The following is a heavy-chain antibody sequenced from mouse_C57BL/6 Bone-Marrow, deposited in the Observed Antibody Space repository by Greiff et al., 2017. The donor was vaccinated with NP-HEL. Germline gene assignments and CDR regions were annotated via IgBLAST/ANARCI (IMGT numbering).Heavy chain of an antibody. CDR3: AKSFYYEYDEGGG. D-gene: IGHD2-4*01. V-gene: IGHV1-85*01. Sequence: QVQLQQSGPELVKPGASVKLSCKASGYTFTSYDINWVKQRPGQGLEWIGGIYPRGGNTNYNEKFKGKATLTVDKSSSTAYMGLRSLPSEDSAVYFGAKSFYYEYDEGGGWGTGTTVT. CDR2: IYPRGGNT. CDR1: GYTFTSYD. J-gene: IGHJ1*03.